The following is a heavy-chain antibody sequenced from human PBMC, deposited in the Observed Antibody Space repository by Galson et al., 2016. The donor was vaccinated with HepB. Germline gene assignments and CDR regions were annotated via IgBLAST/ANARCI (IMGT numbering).Heavy chain of an antibody. V-gene: IGHV3-9*01. CDR1: GFTFDDYG. CDR2: VSWNSGSV. D-gene: IGHD1-1*01. CDR3: ATDIGNWDEDSFYYYGLDV. Sequence: SLRLSCAASGFTFDDYGMHWVRQAPGKGLEWVSGVSWNSGSVGYADHVKGRFTISRDNAKKYVYLQISSLRTEDTALYFCATDIGNWDEDSFYYYGLDVWGPGATVTGSS. J-gene: IGHJ6*02.